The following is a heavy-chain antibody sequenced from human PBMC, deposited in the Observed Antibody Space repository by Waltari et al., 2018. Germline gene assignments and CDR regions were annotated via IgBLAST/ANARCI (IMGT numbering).Heavy chain of an antibody. CDR3: TRERDFGVIIVFGY. V-gene: IGHV1-18*04. CDR2: ISAYSGAT. Sequence: QVQLVQSGAELKKPGASVRVSCKASGYTFLNYGISWIRQAPGEGLEWMGRISAYSGATTHAQNLQDRITMTTDTPTSTAYMELRSLRSDDTAIYYCTRERDFGVIIVFGYWGQGTPVTVSS. CDR1: GYTFLNYG. D-gene: IGHD3-3*01. J-gene: IGHJ4*02.